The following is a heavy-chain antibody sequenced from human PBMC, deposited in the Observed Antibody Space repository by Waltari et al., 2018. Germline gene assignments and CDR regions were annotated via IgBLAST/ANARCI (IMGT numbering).Heavy chain of an antibody. CDR2: INPNSGGT. Sequence: QVQLVQSGAEVKKPGASVKVSCKASGYTFTGYYMHWVRQAPGQGLEWMGWINPNSGGTNYAQKFQGWVTMTRDMSTSTAYMELSSLRSEDTAVYYCARRGYCSGGSCYFFGMDVWGQGTTVTVSS. CDR3: ARRGYCSGGSCYFFGMDV. CDR1: GYTFTGYY. V-gene: IGHV1-2*04. J-gene: IGHJ6*02. D-gene: IGHD2-15*01.